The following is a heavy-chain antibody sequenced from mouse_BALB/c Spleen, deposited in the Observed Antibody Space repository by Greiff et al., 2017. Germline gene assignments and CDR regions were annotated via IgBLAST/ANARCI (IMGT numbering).Heavy chain of an antibody. CDR3: ARNYFDY. V-gene: IGHV5-17*02. J-gene: IGHJ2*01. CDR1: GFTFSSFG. Sequence: EVKLQESGGGLVQPGGSRKLSCAASGFTFSSFGMHWVRQAPEKGLEWVAYISRGSSTIYYADTVKGRFTISRDNPKNTLFLQMTSLRSEDTAMYYCARNYFDYWGQGTTLTVSS. CDR2: ISRGSSTI.